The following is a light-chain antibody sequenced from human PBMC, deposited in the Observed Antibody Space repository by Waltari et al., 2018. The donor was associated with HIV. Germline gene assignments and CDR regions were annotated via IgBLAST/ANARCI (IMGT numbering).Light chain of an antibody. CDR2: GAS. J-gene: IGKJ1*01. CDR3: QQYDYWPPWT. Sequence: EVLLTQSPATLSVSPGDRTTLSCRASQSVRTNLAWYHQRPGQPPRLLIYGASTRATGIAARFSDSGSGTEFTLTINSLQSEDYAVYYCQQYDYWPPWTFGQGTKVEMK. V-gene: IGKV3-15*01. CDR1: QSVRTN.